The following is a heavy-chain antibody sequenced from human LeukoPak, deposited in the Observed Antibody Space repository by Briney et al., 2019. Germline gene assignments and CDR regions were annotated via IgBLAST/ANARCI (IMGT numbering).Heavy chain of an antibody. V-gene: IGHV3-21*01. CDR1: GFTFSSYS. Sequence: GGSLRLSCAASGFTFSSYSMNWVRQAPGKGLEWVSSISSSSNYIYYADSVKGRFTISRDNAKNTLYLLMNSLRPEDTAVYYCAKDRVGYRSGSADYWGQGTLVTVSS. CDR2: ISSSSNYI. D-gene: IGHD6-25*01. J-gene: IGHJ4*02. CDR3: AKDRVGYRSGSADY.